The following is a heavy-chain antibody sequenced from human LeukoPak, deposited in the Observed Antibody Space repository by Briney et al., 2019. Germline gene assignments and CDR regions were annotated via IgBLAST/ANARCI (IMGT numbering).Heavy chain of an antibody. J-gene: IGHJ4*02. CDR2: ISYDGSNK. Sequence: GGSLRLSCAASGFTFSSYGMHWVRQAPGKGLEWVAVISYDGSNKYYADSVKGRFTISRDNSKNTLYPQMNSLRAEDTAVYYCAKDLDLGEQIAVAAAFDYWGQGTLVTVSS. CDR1: GFTFSSYG. CDR3: AKDLDLGEQIAVAAAFDY. D-gene: IGHD6-19*01. V-gene: IGHV3-30*18.